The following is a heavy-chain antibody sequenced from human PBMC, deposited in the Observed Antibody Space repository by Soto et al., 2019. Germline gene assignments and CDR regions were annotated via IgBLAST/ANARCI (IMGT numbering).Heavy chain of an antibody. V-gene: IGHV3-48*02. D-gene: IGHD1-26*01. J-gene: IGHJ4*02. CDR1: GFTFRSYS. CDR3: ARVGIVGATQPFFDY. Sequence: GGSLRLSCAASGFTFRSYSMNWVRQAPGKGLEWVSYISSSSSTIYYEDSVKGRFTISRDNAKNSLYLQMNSLRDEDTAVYYCARVGIVGATQPFFDYWGQGTLVTVSS. CDR2: ISSSSSTI.